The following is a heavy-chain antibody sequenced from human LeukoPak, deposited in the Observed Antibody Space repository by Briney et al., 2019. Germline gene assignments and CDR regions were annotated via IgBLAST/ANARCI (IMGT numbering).Heavy chain of an antibody. V-gene: IGHV4-59*01. CDR2: IYNGGST. CDR1: GGSIRSYS. CDR3: AREGPRRDGYSHDY. D-gene: IGHD5-24*01. Sequence: PSETLSPTCTVSGGSIRSYSWSWIRQPPGKGLEWIGYIYNGGSTNYNPSLKSRVTISQDTSKNQFSLKLSSVTAADTAVYYCAREGPRRDGYSHDYWGQGTLVSVSS. J-gene: IGHJ4*02.